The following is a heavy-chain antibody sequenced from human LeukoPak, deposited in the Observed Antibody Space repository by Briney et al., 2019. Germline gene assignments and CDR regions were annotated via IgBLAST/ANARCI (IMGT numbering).Heavy chain of an antibody. D-gene: IGHD3-3*01. Sequence: SETLSLTCTVSGGSISSSSYYRGWVRQPPGKGLEWLGSIHYSGSTYYNPSLKSRAPISVDTSKNQFSLKLSSVTAADTAVYYCASGVPRITFFGVVKAGEGFWGQGTLVTVSS. CDR2: IHYSGST. J-gene: IGHJ4*02. V-gene: IGHV4-39*01. CDR3: ASGVPRITFFGVVKAGEGF. CDR1: GGSISSSSYY.